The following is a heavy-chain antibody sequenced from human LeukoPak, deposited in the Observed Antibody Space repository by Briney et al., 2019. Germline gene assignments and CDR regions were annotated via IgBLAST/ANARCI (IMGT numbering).Heavy chain of an antibody. V-gene: IGHV4-39*07. CDR1: GVSISSSNSY. J-gene: IGHJ4*02. CDR3: ATGRALFY. Sequence: PSETLSLTCAVSGVSISSSNSYWGWIRQPPGKGLEWIGEINQSGSTNYNPSLKSRVTISIDTSKNQFSLRLSSVTAADTAVYFCATGRALFYWGQGTLVTVSS. CDR2: INQSGST.